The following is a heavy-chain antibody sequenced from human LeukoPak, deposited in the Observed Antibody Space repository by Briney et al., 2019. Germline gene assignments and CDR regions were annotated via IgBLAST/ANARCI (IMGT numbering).Heavy chain of an antibody. CDR3: ARHSSSSWSYIAP. V-gene: IGHV4-59*01. CDR2: IYYSGSA. J-gene: IGHJ5*02. CDR1: GGSLSSYY. D-gene: IGHD6-13*01. Sequence: SETLSLTCTVSGGSLSSYYWSWLRQPPGKGREWIGYIYYSGSANYNPSLKSRVTISADPSQNQSSLKLSSVTAAATAVYYCARHSSSSWSYIAPWGEGTLVTVSS.